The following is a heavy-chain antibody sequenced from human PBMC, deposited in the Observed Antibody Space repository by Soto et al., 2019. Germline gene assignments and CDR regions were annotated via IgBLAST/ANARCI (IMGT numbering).Heavy chain of an antibody. CDR1: GFTFSDYG. CDR3: VSIMRQTYSGKWFYCGMDV. D-gene: IGHD1-26*01. Sequence: GGSLRLSCAASGFTFSDYGMHWVRQAPGKGREWVAVTSYDESNENYADSVKGRFTISRDNSKNTLYLQMSSLRVEDTAVYYCVSIMRQTYSGKWFYCGMDVWGRGTTVTVSS. J-gene: IGHJ6*02. V-gene: IGHV3-33*01. CDR2: TSYDESNE.